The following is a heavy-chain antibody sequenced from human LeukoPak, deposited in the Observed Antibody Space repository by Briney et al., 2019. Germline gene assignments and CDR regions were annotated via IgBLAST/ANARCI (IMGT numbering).Heavy chain of an antibody. J-gene: IGHJ4*02. D-gene: IGHD3-10*01. CDR2: VDPEDDET. Sequence: ASVKVSCKVSGYTFTDYYMHWVQQAPGKGLEWMGLVDPEDDETLCAEKFQGRVTITADTSSDTAYMELSSLRSEDTAVYYCATVSGSGSYYNHFDYWGQGTLVTVSS. CDR1: GYTFTDYY. CDR3: ATVSGSGSYYNHFDY. V-gene: IGHV1-69-2*01.